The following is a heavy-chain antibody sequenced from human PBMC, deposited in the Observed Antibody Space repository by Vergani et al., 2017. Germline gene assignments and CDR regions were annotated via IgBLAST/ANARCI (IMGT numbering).Heavy chain of an antibody. V-gene: IGHV3-23*01. J-gene: IGHJ4*02. CDR1: GFTFSTYA. D-gene: IGHD1-26*01. CDR3: VKDGGSDEDFCYS. CDR2: LTGGGGST. Sequence: EVQLLESGGSLKQPGGSVRLSCAASGFTFSTYAMHWVRQAPGKGLEWVSALTGGGGSTYYADSFKGRFIISRDNARDTLYLQMNSLRPEDTATYYCVKDGGSDEDFCYSWGQGTMVTVSS.